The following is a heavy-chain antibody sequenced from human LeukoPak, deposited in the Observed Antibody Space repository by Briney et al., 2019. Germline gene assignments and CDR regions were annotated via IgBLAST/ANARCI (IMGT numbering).Heavy chain of an antibody. CDR2: ISVASNT. J-gene: IGHJ4*02. CDR3: ADYGVSGVRNNFY. D-gene: IGHD3-16*01. Sequence: GGSLRLSCAASGLAFSSYAMSWVRRAPGKGLEWVSTISVASNTFYADSVKGRFTISRDNSRNTVYLQMTSLRADDTAVYYCADYGVSGVRNNFYWGQGTLVAVSS. V-gene: IGHV3-23*01. CDR1: GLAFSSYA.